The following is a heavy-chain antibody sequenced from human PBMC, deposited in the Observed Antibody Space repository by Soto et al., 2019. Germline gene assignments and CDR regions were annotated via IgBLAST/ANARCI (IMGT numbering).Heavy chain of an antibody. Sequence: GGSLRLSCAASGFTFSSYAMNWVRQAPGKGLEWVSAISGSGGSTYYADSVKGRFTISRDNSKNTLYLQMNSLRAEDTAVYYCAKVPYGDPTAYYYGMDVWGQGTTVTVSS. CDR2: ISGSGGST. CDR1: GFTFSSYA. V-gene: IGHV3-23*01. J-gene: IGHJ6*02. D-gene: IGHD4-17*01. CDR3: AKVPYGDPTAYYYGMDV.